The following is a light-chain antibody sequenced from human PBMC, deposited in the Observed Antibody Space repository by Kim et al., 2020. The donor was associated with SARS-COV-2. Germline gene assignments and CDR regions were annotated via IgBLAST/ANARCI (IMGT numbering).Light chain of an antibody. CDR2: AAS. CDR3: QQLNSLFT. CDR1: QGISSY. V-gene: IGKV1-9*01. J-gene: IGKJ3*01. Sequence: SASVGDSVTITCRASQGISSYLALYQQKPGKAPKLLIYAASTLQSGVPSRFSGSGSGTDFTLPISSLQPEDFATYYCQQLNSLFTYGPGTKVDIK.